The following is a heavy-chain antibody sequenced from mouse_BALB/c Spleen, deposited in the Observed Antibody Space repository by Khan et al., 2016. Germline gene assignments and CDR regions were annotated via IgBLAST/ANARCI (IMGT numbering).Heavy chain of an antibody. J-gene: IGHJ3*01. CDR3: ARAGYYGYLAY. D-gene: IGHD1-1*01. Sequence: EVKLLESGGGLVQPGGSLKLSCAASGFDFSRYWMSWVRQAPGKGLEWIGEINPDSRTINYAPSLKDKFIISRDNAKNTLYLQISKVRSEDTALYYCARAGYYGYLAYWGQGTLVTVSA. CDR1: GFDFSRYW. CDR2: INPDSRTI. V-gene: IGHV4-1*02.